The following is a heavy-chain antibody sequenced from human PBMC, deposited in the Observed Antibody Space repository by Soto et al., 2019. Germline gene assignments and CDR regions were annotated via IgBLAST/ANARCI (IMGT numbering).Heavy chain of an antibody. CDR3: TRGYGDYVRDY. J-gene: IGHJ4*02. V-gene: IGHV3-73*01. Sequence: EVQLVESGGGLVQPGGSLKLSCAVSGFPFSGSAIHWVGQASGKGLEWVGRIRSKSNSYATAYAASVKGRFTISRDDSKNTAYLQMNSLKTEDTAVYYCTRGYGDYVRDYWGQGTLVTVSS. D-gene: IGHD4-17*01. CDR1: GFPFSGSA. CDR2: IRSKSNSYAT.